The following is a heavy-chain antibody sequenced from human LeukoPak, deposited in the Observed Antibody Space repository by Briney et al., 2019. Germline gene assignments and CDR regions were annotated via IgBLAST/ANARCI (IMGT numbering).Heavy chain of an antibody. D-gene: IGHD3-3*01. CDR2: ISWNRGSI. CDR3: AKEPLALLEWLLGGAFDI. J-gene: IGHJ3*02. V-gene: IGHV3-9*03. Sequence: GRSLRLSCAASAFTFDDCAMHWVRQAPGKGLEWVSGISWNRGSIGYADSVKGRFTISRDNAKNSLYLQMNSLRAEDMALYYCAKEPLALLEWLLGGAFDIWGQGTMVTVSS. CDR1: AFTFDDCA.